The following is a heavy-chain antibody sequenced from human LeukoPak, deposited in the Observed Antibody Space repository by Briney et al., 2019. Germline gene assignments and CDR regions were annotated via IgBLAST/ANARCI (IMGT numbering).Heavy chain of an antibody. CDR3: ATPREVFDY. Sequence: GGSLRLSCAASGLIVSSNYMSWVRQAPGKGLEWVSAISGSGGSTYYADSVKGRFTISRDNSKNTLYLQMNSLRAEDTAVYYCATPREVFDYWGQGTLVTVSS. V-gene: IGHV3-23*01. CDR1: GLIVSSNY. J-gene: IGHJ4*02. CDR2: ISGSGGST.